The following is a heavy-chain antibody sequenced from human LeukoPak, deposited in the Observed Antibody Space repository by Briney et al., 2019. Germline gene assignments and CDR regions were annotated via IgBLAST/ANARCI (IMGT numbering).Heavy chain of an antibody. J-gene: IGHJ4*02. CDR1: GFTFSRDS. V-gene: IGHV3-21*01. D-gene: IGHD3-22*01. Sequence: PGGSLRLSCAASGFTFSRDSMNWVRQAPGKGLEWVSSISSTGSYIYYIDSVKGRFTISRDNAKNSLYLQMNSLRAEDTAVYYCAREPQDRDYYDSSGFLSGYFDYWGQGTLVTVSS. CDR2: ISSTGSYI. CDR3: AREPQDRDYYDSSGFLSGYFDY.